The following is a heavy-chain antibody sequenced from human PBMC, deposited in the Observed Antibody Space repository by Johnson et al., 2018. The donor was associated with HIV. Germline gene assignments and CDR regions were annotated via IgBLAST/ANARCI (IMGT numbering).Heavy chain of an antibody. CDR3: AKARSSGQGAFDI. CDR1: GFTVSSNY. J-gene: IGHJ3*02. D-gene: IGHD6-19*01. V-gene: IGHV3-66*03. CDR2: IYSGGST. Sequence: EVQLVESGGGLIQSGGSLRLSCAASGFTVSSNYMSWVRQAPGKGLEWVSVIYSGGSTYYADSVKGRFTISRDNSENTLYLQMNSLRAEDTAVYYCAKARSSGQGAFDIWGQGTLVTVSS.